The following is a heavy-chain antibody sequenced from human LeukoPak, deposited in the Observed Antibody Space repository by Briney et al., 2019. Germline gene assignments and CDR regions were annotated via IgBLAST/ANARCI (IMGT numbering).Heavy chain of an antibody. CDR2: INPRGGST. Sequence: ASVKVSCKASGYTFTGYYIHWVRQAPGQGLEWMGIINPRGGSTSYAQKFQGRVTMTRDTSTSTVYMELSSLRSEDTAVYYCARDRQGYSSPSPPPYFDYWGQGTLVTVSS. V-gene: IGHV1-46*01. CDR3: ARDRQGYSSPSPPPYFDY. D-gene: IGHD6-6*01. J-gene: IGHJ4*02. CDR1: GYTFTGYY.